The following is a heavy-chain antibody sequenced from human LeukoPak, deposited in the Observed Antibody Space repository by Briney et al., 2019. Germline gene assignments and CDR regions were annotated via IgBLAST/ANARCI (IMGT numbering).Heavy chain of an antibody. CDR2: ISAYNGNT. CDR3: ARAWPFEDYGDVRPNYNYGMDV. J-gene: IGHJ6*02. Sequence: ASVKVSCKASGYTFTSYAISWVRQAPGQGLEWIGWISAYNGNTNYAQNLQGRVTMTTDTSTSTAYMELRSLRSEDTAVYYCARAWPFEDYGDVRPNYNYGMDVWGQGTAVTVSS. CDR1: GYTFTSYA. D-gene: IGHD4-17*01. V-gene: IGHV1-18*01.